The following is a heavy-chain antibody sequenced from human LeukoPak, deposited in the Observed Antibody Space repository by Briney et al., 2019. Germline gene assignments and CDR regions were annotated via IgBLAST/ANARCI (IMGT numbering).Heavy chain of an antibody. J-gene: IGHJ4*02. Sequence: GGSLRLSCAASGFTFSSYGMHWARQAPGKGLEWVAVIWYDGSNKYYADSVKGRFTISRDNSKNTLYLQMNSLRAEDTAVHYCAREEFDYWGQGTLVTVSS. CDR2: IWYDGSNK. CDR3: AREEFDY. V-gene: IGHV3-33*01. CDR1: GFTFSSYG.